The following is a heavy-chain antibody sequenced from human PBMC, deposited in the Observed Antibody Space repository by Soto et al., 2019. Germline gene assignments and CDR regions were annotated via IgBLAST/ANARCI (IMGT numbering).Heavy chain of an antibody. V-gene: IGHV3-30*14. CDR3: AREHEGLDV. D-gene: IGHD2-15*01. CDR1: GFPFTSYA. CDR2: ISHDGGIK. Sequence: QVQLVESGGGVVQPGRSLTLSCAASGFPFTSYAIHWVRQAPGKGLEWVAVISHDGGIKHYADSVKRRFTISRDNSKNTFYFQMNSLRDEETAVYHCAREHEGLDVWGQRTTVTVAS. J-gene: IGHJ6*02.